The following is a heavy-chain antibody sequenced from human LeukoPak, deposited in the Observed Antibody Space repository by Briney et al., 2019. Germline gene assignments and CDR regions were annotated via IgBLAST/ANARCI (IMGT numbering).Heavy chain of an antibody. D-gene: IGHD3-9*01. CDR3: ARAAGTYPDQGFDLADAFDI. CDR1: GFTFSSYA. Sequence: GGSLRLSCAASGFTFSSYAMSWVRQAPGKGLEWVAVISYDGSNKYYADSVKGRFAISRDNSKNTLYLQMNSLRAEDTAVYYCARAAGTYPDQGFDLADAFDIWGQGTMVTVSS. J-gene: IGHJ3*02. V-gene: IGHV3-30*09. CDR2: ISYDGSNK.